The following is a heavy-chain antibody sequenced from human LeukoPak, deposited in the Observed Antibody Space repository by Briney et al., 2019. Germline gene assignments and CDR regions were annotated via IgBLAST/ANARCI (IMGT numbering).Heavy chain of an antibody. CDR1: GGSSSSYY. CDR2: VSYSGNT. CDR3: ARVYYDILTGSTYYYYYYYMDV. J-gene: IGHJ6*03. V-gene: IGHV4-59*01. D-gene: IGHD3-9*01. Sequence: SEPLSLTCTVSGGSSSSYYWTWIRQPPGTGLEWIGYVSYSGNTNYNPSLKRRVTISVHTSKNQFSLNLSSVTAADTAVYYCARVYYDILTGSTYYYYYYYMDVWGKGTTVTVSS.